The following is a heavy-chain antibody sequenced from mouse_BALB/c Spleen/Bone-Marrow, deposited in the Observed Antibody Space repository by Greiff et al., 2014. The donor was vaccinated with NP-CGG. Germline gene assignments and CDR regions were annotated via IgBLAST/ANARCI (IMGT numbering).Heavy chain of an antibody. CDR1: GFTFSNYW. CDR3: TRSLRLFDY. Sequence: EVKLVESGGGLVQPGGSMKLSCVASGFTFSNYWMNWVRQSPEKGLEWVAEIRLKSNNYATHYAESVKGRFTISRDDSKSSVYLQMNNLRPEDTGIYYCTRSLRLFDYWGQGTTHTVSS. CDR2: IRLKSNNYAT. V-gene: IGHV6-6*02. J-gene: IGHJ2*01. D-gene: IGHD1-1*01.